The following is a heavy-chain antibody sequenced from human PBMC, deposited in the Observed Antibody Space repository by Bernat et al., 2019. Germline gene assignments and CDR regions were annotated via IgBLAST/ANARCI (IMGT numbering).Heavy chain of an antibody. CDR3: ARGYSGSTGTFDY. Sequence: QVQLVESGGGVVQPGRSLRLYCAASGFIFSNYGMHWVRQAPGKGLEWVAVIWYDGSNKYYADSVKGRFTISRDNSKNTLYLQMNSLRAEDTAVYYCARGYSGSTGTFDYWGQGTLVTVSS. CDR1: GFIFSNYG. J-gene: IGHJ4*02. D-gene: IGHD1-26*01. V-gene: IGHV3-33*01. CDR2: IWYDGSNK.